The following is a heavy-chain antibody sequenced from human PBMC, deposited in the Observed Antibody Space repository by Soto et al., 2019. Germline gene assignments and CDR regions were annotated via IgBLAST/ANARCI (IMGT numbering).Heavy chain of an antibody. Sequence: PGGSLRLSCAASGFTFSDYYMSWIRQAPGKGLEWVSYISSSSSYTNYADSVKGRFTISRDNAKNSLYLQMNSLRAEDTAVYYCARGRTAAADWFYYYGMDVWGQGTTVTVSS. J-gene: IGHJ6*02. D-gene: IGHD6-13*01. CDR3: ARGRTAAADWFYYYGMDV. CDR1: GFTFSDYY. CDR2: ISSSSSYT. V-gene: IGHV3-11*06.